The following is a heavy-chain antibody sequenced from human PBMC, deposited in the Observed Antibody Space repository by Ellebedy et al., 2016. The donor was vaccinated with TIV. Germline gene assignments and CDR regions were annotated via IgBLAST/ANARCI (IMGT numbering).Heavy chain of an antibody. CDR2: VRTKAYGGTT. CDR1: GFTFSSFA. CDR3: TREGFPDYYGSGSSFSDY. Sequence: GESLKISCAASGFTFSSFAMSWVRQAPGKGLEWVGFVRTKAYGGTTEYAASVRARFTISRDDSKSIAYLQMNSLKTEDTAVYYCTREGFPDYYGSGSSFSDYWGQGTLVTVSS. J-gene: IGHJ4*02. V-gene: IGHV3-49*04. D-gene: IGHD3-10*01.